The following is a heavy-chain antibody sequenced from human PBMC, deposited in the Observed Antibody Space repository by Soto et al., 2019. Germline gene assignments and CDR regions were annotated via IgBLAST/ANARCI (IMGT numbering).Heavy chain of an antibody. CDR1: GASMSNYF. Sequence: QVQLQESGPGLVRPSQTLSLTCTFSGASMSNYFGSWIRQPPWKRLEYIGFMHSSGSDDYNSSLKSRATMSVDTSTNQFSLRLNSVTVSDTAVYDCERSVLTFGGVIWGQGPLVTVSS. J-gene: IGHJ4*02. D-gene: IGHD3-16*01. V-gene: IGHV4-4*09. CDR2: MHSSGSD. CDR3: ERSVLTFGGVI.